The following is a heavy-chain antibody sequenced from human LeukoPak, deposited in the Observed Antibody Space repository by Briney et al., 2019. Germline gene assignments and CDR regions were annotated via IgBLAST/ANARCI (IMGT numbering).Heavy chain of an antibody. V-gene: IGHV1-58*01. CDR2: IVVGSGNT. D-gene: IGHD6-19*01. J-gene: IGHJ4*02. Sequence: GASVKVSCKASGFTFTSSAVQWVRQARGQRLEWIGWIVVGSGNTNYAQKFQERVTITRDMSTSTAYMELSSLRSEDTAVYYCATGYSSGWYPAYWGQGTLVTVSS. CDR1: GFTFTSSA. CDR3: ATGYSSGWYPAY.